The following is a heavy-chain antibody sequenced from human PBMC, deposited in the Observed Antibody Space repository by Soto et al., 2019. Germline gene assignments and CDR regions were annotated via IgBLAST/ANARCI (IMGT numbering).Heavy chain of an antibody. CDR2: IYYSGST. CDR1: GGSISSGDYY. CDR3: ARDRTPRSGSYGVDY. J-gene: IGHJ4*02. Sequence: SGPLCLTCPVSGGSISSGDYYWRWIRQPPGKGLEWIGYIYYSGSTYYNPSLKSRVTISVDTSKNQFSLKLSSVTAADTAVYYCARDRTPRSGSYGVDYWGQGTLVT. V-gene: IGHV4-30-4*01. D-gene: IGHD1-26*01.